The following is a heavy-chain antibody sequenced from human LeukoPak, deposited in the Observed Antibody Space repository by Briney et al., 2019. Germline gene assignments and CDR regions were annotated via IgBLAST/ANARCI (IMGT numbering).Heavy chain of an antibody. CDR2: INHSGST. V-gene: IGHV4-34*01. J-gene: IGHJ4*02. D-gene: IGHD5-18*01. Sequence: SETLSLTCAVYGGSFSGYYWSWIRQPPGKGLEWIGEINHSGSTNYNPSLKSRVTISVDTSKNQFSLKLSSVTAADTAVYSCERGEVTAMVNYFDYWAREPWSPSPQ. CDR3: ERGEVTAMVNYFDY. CDR1: GGSFSGYY.